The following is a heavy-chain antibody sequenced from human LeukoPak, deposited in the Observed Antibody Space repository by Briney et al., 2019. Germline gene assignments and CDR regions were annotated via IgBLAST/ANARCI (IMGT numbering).Heavy chain of an antibody. CDR1: GYTFTNYE. J-gene: IGHJ6*03. CDR3: ARVLRDYRGYANYYSYQMDV. D-gene: IGHD5-12*01. Sequence: GASVKVSCKASGYTFTNYEINWVRQATGRGLEWMGWMNPNNDNTGYGQKFQGRVTISRNTSTSTVHMELSSLRSEDTAVYYCARVLRDYRGYANYYSYQMDVWGKGTTVTVSS. V-gene: IGHV1-8*03. CDR2: MNPNNDNT.